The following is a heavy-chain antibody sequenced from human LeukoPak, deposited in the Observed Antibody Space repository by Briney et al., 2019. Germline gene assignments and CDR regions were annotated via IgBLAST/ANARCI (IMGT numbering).Heavy chain of an antibody. J-gene: IGHJ3*02. CDR3: ARDRTYYDFWSGELRNAFDI. V-gene: IGHV4-59*01. D-gene: IGHD3-3*01. CDR1: GGSISSYC. Sequence: PSETLSLTCTVSGGSISSYCWSWIRQPPGKGLEWIGYIYYSGSTNYNPSLKSRVTISVDTSKNQFSLKLSSVTAADTAVYYCARDRTYYDFWSGELRNAFDIWGQGTMVTVSS. CDR2: IYYSGST.